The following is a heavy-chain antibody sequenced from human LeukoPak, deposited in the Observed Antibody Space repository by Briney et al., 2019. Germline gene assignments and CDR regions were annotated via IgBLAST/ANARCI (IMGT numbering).Heavy chain of an antibody. D-gene: IGHD2-15*01. V-gene: IGHV3-23*01. Sequence: GGSLRLSCAASGFTFSIYWMTWVRQAPGKGLEWVSAIGGGGNGFTTYYGEFMKGRFTISRDNSKNTLYLQMNSLRAEDTAVYYCARDLVRFGGWYDHWGQGTLVTVSS. J-gene: IGHJ5*02. CDR2: IGGGGNGFTT. CDR1: GFTFSIYW. CDR3: ARDLVRFGGWYDH.